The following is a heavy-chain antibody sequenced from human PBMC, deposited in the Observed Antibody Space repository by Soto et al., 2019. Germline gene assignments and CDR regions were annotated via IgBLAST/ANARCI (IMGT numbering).Heavy chain of an antibody. Sequence: SETLSLTCAVYGGSFSGYYWSWIRQPPGKGLEWIGEINHSGSTNYNPSLKSRVTISIETSKSQFSLKLSSVTAADTAVYYCARRDSSTWSYYYYMDVWGKATTVTVSS. J-gene: IGHJ6*03. CDR1: GGSFSGYY. V-gene: IGHV4-34*01. CDR2: INHSGST. D-gene: IGHD6-13*01. CDR3: ARRDSSTWSYYYYMDV.